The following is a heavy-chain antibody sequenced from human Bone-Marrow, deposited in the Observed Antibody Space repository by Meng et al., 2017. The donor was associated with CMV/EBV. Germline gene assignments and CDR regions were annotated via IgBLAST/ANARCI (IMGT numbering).Heavy chain of an antibody. Sequence: ASVKVSCKASGGTFSSYAISWVRQAPGQGLEWMGWISAYNGNTNYAQKLQGRVTMTTDTSTSTAYMELRSLRSDDTAVYYCARDPIIVVVPAATSYYGMDVWGQGTTVTVSS. CDR1: GGTFSSYA. V-gene: IGHV1-18*01. CDR3: ARDPIIVVVPAATSYYGMDV. CDR2: ISAYNGNT. J-gene: IGHJ6*01. D-gene: IGHD2-2*01.